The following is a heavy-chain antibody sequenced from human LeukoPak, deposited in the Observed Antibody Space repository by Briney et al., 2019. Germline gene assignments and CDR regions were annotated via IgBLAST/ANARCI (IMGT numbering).Heavy chain of an antibody. CDR3: ARITVSDWYFDL. V-gene: IGHV3-7*01. CDR2: IKQDGSEK. Sequence: GGSLRLSCATSGFPFSTYWMSWVRQAPGKGLEWVANIKQDGSEKYYVDSVKGRFTISRDNAKNSLYLQMNSLRAEDTAVYYCARITVSDWYFDLWGRGTLVTVSS. J-gene: IGHJ2*01. CDR1: GFPFSTYW. D-gene: IGHD3-16*01.